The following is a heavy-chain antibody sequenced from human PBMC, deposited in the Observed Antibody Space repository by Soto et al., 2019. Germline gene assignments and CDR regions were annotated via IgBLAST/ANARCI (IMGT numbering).Heavy chain of an antibody. CDR1: GGSISSYY. D-gene: IGHD3-3*01. J-gene: IGHJ4*02. CDR2: IYYSEST. CDR3: ARMGYYDFWSGYYYDY. V-gene: IGHV4-59*01. Sequence: SETLSLTCTVSGGSISSYYWSWIRQPPGKGLEWIGYIYYSESTNYNPSLKSRVTISVDTSKNQFSLKLSSVTAADTAVYYCARMGYYDFWSGYYYDYWGQVTLVTVSS.